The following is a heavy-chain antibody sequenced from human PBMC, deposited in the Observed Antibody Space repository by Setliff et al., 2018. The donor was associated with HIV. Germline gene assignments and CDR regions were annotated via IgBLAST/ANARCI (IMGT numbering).Heavy chain of an antibody. CDR1: GFTFSVYA. CDR3: ARERDSSGYQFDP. V-gene: IGHV1-3*03. CDR2: INAGNGNT. Sequence: ASVKVSCKASGFTFSVYAIHWVRQVPGQRLEWMGWINAGNGNTRYSQEFQGRVTITKDTFATTAYMELRSLRSEDTGLYYCARERDSSGYQFDPWGQGTLVTVSS. J-gene: IGHJ5*02. D-gene: IGHD3-22*01.